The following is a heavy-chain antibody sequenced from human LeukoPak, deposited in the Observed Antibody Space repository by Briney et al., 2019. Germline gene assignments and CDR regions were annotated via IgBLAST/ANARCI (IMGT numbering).Heavy chain of an antibody. CDR2: INHRENT. CDR1: GESFSGYY. V-gene: IGHV4-34*01. Sequence: SETLSLTCAAYGESFSGYYWSWIRQPPGKGLEWIGEINHRENTNYNPSLKSRVTISVDTSKNQFSLKLRSVTAADTAVYYCARRPGYGDFALDYWGQGTLVTVSS. CDR3: ARRPGYGDFALDY. D-gene: IGHD4-17*01. J-gene: IGHJ4*02.